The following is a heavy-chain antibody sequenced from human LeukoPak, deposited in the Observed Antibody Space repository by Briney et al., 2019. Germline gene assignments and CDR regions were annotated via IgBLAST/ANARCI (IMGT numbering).Heavy chain of an antibody. V-gene: IGHV1-2*02. CDR2: INPNSGGT. J-gene: IGHJ6*02. CDR1: GYTFTGYY. D-gene: IGHD6-19*01. CDR3: ARAGYAPVAVAGTIYYYYGMDV. Sequence: ASVKVSCKASGYTFTGYYMHWVRQAPGQGLEWMGWINPNSGGTNYAQKFQGRVTMTRDTSISTAYMELSRLRSDGTAVYYCARAGYAPVAVAGTIYYYYGMDVWGQGTTVTVSS.